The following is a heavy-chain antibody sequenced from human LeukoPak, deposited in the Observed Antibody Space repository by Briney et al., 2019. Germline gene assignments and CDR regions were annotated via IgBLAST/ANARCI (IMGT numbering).Heavy chain of an antibody. CDR3: AKDFCTGCNYYFYGMDV. V-gene: IGHV3-9*01. J-gene: IGHJ6*02. D-gene: IGHD2-2*01. CDR2: ISRNSANI. Sequence: PGGSLRLSCAASGFTFDDYVMHWVRQAPGRGLEWVSCISRNSANIGYADSVKGRFTISRDNAKNSLYLQMNSLRAEDTAFYYCAKDFCTGCNYYFYGMDVWGRGTTVTVSS. CDR1: GFTFDDYV.